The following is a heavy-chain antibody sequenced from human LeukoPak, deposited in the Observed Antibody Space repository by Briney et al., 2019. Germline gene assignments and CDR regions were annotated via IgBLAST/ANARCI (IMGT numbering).Heavy chain of an antibody. CDR1: GFTFSSYS. CDR2: ISSSSSYI. D-gene: IGHD3-3*01. CDR3: ARARSPDYDFWSGYPAVLSAFDI. Sequence: GGSLRLSCAASGFTFSSYSMNWVRQAPVKGLEWVSSISSSSSYIYYADSVKGRFTISRDNAKNSLYLQMNSLRAEDTAVYYCARARSPDYDFWSGYPAVLSAFDIWGQGTMVTVSS. V-gene: IGHV3-21*01. J-gene: IGHJ3*02.